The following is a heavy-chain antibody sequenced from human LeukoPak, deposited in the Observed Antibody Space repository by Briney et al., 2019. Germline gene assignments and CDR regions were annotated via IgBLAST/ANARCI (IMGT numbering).Heavy chain of an antibody. V-gene: IGHV3-74*01. CDR3: AKSNEWFKYYYYMDV. Sequence: GGSLRLSCAASGFTFSSYWMHWVRHAPGKGLVWVSRINTDGSSTSYADSVKGRFTISRDNAKNTLYLQMNSLRAEDTAVYYCAKSNEWFKYYYYMDVWGKGTTVTVPS. D-gene: IGHD3-3*01. CDR2: INTDGSST. CDR1: GFTFSSYW. J-gene: IGHJ6*03.